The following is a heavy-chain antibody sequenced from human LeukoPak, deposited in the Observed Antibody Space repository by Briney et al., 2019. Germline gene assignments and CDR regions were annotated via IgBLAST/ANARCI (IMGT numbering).Heavy chain of an antibody. CDR3: ARATYSSSWYDY. V-gene: IGHV1-2*02. CDR1: GYTFTGYY. J-gene: IGHJ4*02. Sequence: ASVKVSCKASGYTFTGYYMHWVRQAPGQGLEWMGWVNPNSGGTNYAQKFQGRVTITRDTPISTAYMELSRLRSDDTAVYYCARATYSSSWYDYWGQGTLVTVSS. CDR2: VNPNSGGT. D-gene: IGHD6-13*01.